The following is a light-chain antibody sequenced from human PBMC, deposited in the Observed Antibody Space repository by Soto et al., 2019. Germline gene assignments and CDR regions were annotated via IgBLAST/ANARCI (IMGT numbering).Light chain of an antibody. V-gene: IGLV2-11*01. CDR3: CSYAGSSAYV. J-gene: IGLJ1*01. CDR2: DVS. Sequence: SDRKNPVSGSSSHGQSGTITYTGTSSDAGGYNHVSWYQQNPGEAPKVMIFDVSKRPSGVPDRFSGSKSDNTASLTISGLQAEDEADYYCCSYAGSSAYVFGPVSKVTVL. CDR1: SSDAGGYNH.